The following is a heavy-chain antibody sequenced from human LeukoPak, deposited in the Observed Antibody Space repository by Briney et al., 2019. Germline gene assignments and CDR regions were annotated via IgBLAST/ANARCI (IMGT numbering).Heavy chain of an antibody. CDR1: GFTFSSYA. V-gene: IGHV3-23*01. CDR3: AKVSGYSGSYASNYFDY. J-gene: IGHJ4*02. Sequence: GGSLRLSCAASGFTFSSYAMSWVRQAPGKGLEWVSAISGSGGSTYYADSVKGRFTISRDNSKNTLYLQMNSLKAEDTAVYYWAKVSGYSGSYASNYFDYWGQGTLVTVSS. CDR2: ISGSGGST. D-gene: IGHD1-26*01.